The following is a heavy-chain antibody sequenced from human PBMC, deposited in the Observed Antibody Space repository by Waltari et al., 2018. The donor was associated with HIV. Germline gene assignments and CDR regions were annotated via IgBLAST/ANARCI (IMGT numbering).Heavy chain of an antibody. CDR1: GGSFTGYY. Sequence: QVQLQQWGAGLLKPSETLSLTCAVYGGSFTGYYWTWVRQPPGKGLEWIGETSHSGSTNYNPSLKSRVTISLDASRNQCSLKLTSGTAADTAVFYCARCKKVAIVAAGNYNWFDPWGQGTLVTVSS. J-gene: IGHJ5*02. CDR3: ARCKKVAIVAAGNYNWFDP. D-gene: IGHD2-15*01. CDR2: TSHSGST. V-gene: IGHV4-34*01.